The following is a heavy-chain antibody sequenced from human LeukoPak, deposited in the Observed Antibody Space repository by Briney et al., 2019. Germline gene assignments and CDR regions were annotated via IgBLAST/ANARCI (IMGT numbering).Heavy chain of an antibody. CDR3: ARVRYSSSWYEDY. Sequence: SSETLSLPCTVSGGSVSGGSYYWSWIRQPPGKGLVWIGYIYYSGSTKYTPSLKSRFTISVDTSKNQFSLKLSSVTAADTAVYYCARVRYSSSWYEDYWGQGTLVTVSS. D-gene: IGHD6-13*01. V-gene: IGHV4-61*01. J-gene: IGHJ4*02. CDR2: IYYSGST. CDR1: GGSVSGGSYY.